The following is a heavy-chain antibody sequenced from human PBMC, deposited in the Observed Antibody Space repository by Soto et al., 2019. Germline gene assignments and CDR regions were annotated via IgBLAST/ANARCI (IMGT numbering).Heavy chain of an antibody. J-gene: IGHJ4*02. CDR2: INHSGST. V-gene: IGHV4-34*01. D-gene: IGHD3-3*01. CDR1: GGSFSGYY. Sequence: SETLSLTCAVYGGSFSGYYWSWIRQPPGKGLEWIGEINHSGSTNYNPSLKSRVTISVGTSKNQFSLKLSSVTAADTAVYYCARGQDPPGYDFWSGYYPFDYWGQGTLVTVSS. CDR3: ARGQDPPGYDFWSGYYPFDY.